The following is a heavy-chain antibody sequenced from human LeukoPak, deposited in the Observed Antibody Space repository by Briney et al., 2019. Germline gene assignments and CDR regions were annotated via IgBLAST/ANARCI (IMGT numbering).Heavy chain of an antibody. V-gene: IGHV4-59*01. D-gene: IGHD6-13*01. CDR1: GGSISSYY. Sequence: PSETLSLTCTVSGGSISSYYWSWIRQPPGKGLEWIGYIYYTGSTNYNPSLKSRVTISVDTSKNQFSLKLSSVTSADTAVYYCARGGQAAQSSSWYFYFDYWGQGTLVTVSS. CDR2: IYYTGST. CDR3: ARGGQAAQSSSWYFYFDY. J-gene: IGHJ4*02.